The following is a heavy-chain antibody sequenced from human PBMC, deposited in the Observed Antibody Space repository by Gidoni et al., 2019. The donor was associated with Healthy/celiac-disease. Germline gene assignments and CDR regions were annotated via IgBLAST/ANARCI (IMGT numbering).Heavy chain of an antibody. CDR1: GGPFSSYA. V-gene: IGHV1-69*04. D-gene: IGHD7-27*01. Sequence: QVQLVQSGAEVKKPRSSVQVSCKATGGPFSSYAISWVRQAPGQGLEWMGRIIPILGIANYAQKVQSRVTITADKSTSTAYMELSSLRSEDTAVYYCASRGLNNWGPRDYYYYGMDVWGQGTTVTVSS. CDR2: IIPILGIA. CDR3: ASRGLNNWGPRDYYYYGMDV. J-gene: IGHJ6*02.